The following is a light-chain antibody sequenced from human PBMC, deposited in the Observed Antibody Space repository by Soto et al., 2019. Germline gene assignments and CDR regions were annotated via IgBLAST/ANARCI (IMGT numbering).Light chain of an antibody. CDR3: AAWDGSLNGYV. Sequence: QSVLTQPPSASGTPGQRVTISCSGSSSNIGSNTVNWYQQLPGTAPKLLIYSNNQRPSGVPDRFSGSKSGTSASLAISGLQSEDEADYRCAAWDGSLNGYVFGTGTKVTV. CDR1: SSNIGSNT. J-gene: IGLJ1*01. CDR2: SNN. V-gene: IGLV1-44*01.